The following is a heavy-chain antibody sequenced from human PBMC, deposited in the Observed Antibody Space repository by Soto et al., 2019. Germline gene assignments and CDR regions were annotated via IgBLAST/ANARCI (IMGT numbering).Heavy chain of an antibody. CDR1: GGSFSGYY. CDR2: INHSGST. J-gene: IGHJ4*02. D-gene: IGHD3-10*01. CDR3: ARAYGSGSGVGLDY. Sequence: SETLSLTCAVYGGSFSGYYWSWIRQPPGKGLEWIGEINHSGSTNYNPSLKSRVTISVDTSKNQFSLKLSSATAADTAVYYCARAYGSGSGVGLDYWGQGTLVTVSS. V-gene: IGHV4-34*01.